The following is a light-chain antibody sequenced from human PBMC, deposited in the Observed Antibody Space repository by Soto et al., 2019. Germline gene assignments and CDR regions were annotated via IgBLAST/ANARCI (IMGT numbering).Light chain of an antibody. J-gene: IGLJ1*01. CDR1: SSNIGSNT. V-gene: IGLV1-44*01. Sequence: SGLTQPPSASGTPGRRVTISCSGSSSNIGSNTVNWYQQLPGTAPKLLIYSNNQRPSGVPDRFSGSKSGTSASLAISGLQSEDEADYYCAAWDDSLNGYVFGTGTKVTVL. CDR3: AAWDDSLNGYV. CDR2: SNN.